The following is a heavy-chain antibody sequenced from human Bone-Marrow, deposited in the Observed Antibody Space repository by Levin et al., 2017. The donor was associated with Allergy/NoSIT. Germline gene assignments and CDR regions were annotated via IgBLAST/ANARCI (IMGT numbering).Heavy chain of an antibody. V-gene: IGHV2-5*01. Sequence: SGPTLVKPTQSLTLTCTFSGFSLNTPNVGVGWIRQTPGKALEWLGSIYWNDNPRYSSSLETKVALTKDASKNQVVLKMTNMDPVDTGTYYCAHLIIGGYFDFWGEGILVTVSS. CDR1: GFSLNTPNVG. D-gene: IGHD3-3*01. J-gene: IGHJ4*02. CDR3: AHLIIGGYFDF. CDR2: IYWNDNP.